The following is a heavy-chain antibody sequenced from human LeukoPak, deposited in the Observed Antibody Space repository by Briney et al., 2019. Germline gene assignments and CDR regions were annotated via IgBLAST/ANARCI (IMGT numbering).Heavy chain of an antibody. Sequence: SETLSLTCTVSGGSISSYYWSWIRQPPGKGLEWIGYIYYSGSTNYNPSLKSRVTITVDTSKNQFSLKLSSATAADTAVYYCARSITIFGVVISPSWYYGMDVWGQGTTVTVSS. CDR3: ARSITIFGVVISPSWYYGMDV. J-gene: IGHJ6*02. CDR1: GGSISSYY. D-gene: IGHD3-3*01. CDR2: IYYSGST. V-gene: IGHV4-59*01.